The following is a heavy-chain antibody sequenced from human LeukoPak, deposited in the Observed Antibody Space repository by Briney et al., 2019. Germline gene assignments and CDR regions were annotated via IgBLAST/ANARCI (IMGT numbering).Heavy chain of an antibody. CDR3: SRAGAVPAGYNWFDL. CDR2: IIPIFGTA. V-gene: IGHV1-69*13. Sequence: ASVKVSCKASGGTFSSYAISWVRQAPGQGLEWMGGIIPIFGTANYAQKFQGRVTITADESTSTAYMELSSLRSEDTAVYYWSRAGAVPAGYNWFDLWGQETLVTVSS. J-gene: IGHJ5*02. CDR1: GGTFSSYA. D-gene: IGHD2-2*01.